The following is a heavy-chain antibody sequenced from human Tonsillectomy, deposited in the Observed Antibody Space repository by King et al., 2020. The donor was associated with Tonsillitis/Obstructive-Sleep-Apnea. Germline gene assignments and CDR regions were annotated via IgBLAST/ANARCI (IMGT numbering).Heavy chain of an antibody. CDR3: ARISDYGEITDY. CDR1: AFIVSYNF. CDR2: IYSGGRT. Sequence: VQLVESGGGLVQPGGSLRLSCVAYAFIVSYNFMTWVRQAPGKGLEWVSVIYSGGRTYYADFVKGRFTISRDISKNKLYLQMNSLRTEDTAVYYCARISDYGEITDYWGQGTLVTVSS. V-gene: IGHV3-66*01. D-gene: IGHD4-17*01. J-gene: IGHJ4*02.